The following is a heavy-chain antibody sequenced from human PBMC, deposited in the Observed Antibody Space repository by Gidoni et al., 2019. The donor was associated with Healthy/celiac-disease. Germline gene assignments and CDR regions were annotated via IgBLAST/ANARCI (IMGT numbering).Heavy chain of an antibody. J-gene: IGHJ5*02. D-gene: IGHD2-21*02. CDR1: GYTFTSYG. V-gene: IGHV1-18*04. Sequence: QVQLVQSGAEVKKPGASVKVSCKASGYTFTSYGISWVRQAPGQGLEWMGWISAYNGNTNYAQKLQGRVTMTTDTSTSTAYMELRTLRSDDTAVYYCARDARLAYCGGDCYLNWFDPWGQGTLVTVSS. CDR3: ARDARLAYCGGDCYLNWFDP. CDR2: ISAYNGNT.